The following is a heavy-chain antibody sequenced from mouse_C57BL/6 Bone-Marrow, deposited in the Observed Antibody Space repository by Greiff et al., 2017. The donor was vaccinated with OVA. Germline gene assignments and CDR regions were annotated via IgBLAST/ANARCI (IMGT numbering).Heavy chain of an antibody. CDR3: ARSATTVVGDARDD. J-gene: IGHJ4*01. V-gene: IGHV1-61*01. CDR2: IYSSDSET. Sequence: QVQLQQPGAELVRPGSSVKLSCKASGYTFTSYWMDWVKQRPGQGLEWIGNIYSSDSETHYNSKFKDKATLTVDKSSSTAYMQLSSLTSDDSAVYDCARSATTVVGDARDDWGQRTSVTVSS. D-gene: IGHD1-1*01. CDR1: GYTFTSYW.